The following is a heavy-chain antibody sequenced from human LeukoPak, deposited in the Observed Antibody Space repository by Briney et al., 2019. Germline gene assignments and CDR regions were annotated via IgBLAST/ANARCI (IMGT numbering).Heavy chain of an antibody. CDR1: GGSISNYS. J-gene: IGHJ4*02. D-gene: IGHD1-26*01. V-gene: IGHV4-59*01. CDR3: ARWSVGGKTGYLY. CDR2: INHSGGT. Sequence: SETLSLTCTVSGGSISNYSWSWIRQPPRKGLEWIGYINHSGGTNYNPSLKSRVTFSVDTSKNQFSLKLSSVTAADTAVYYCARWSVGGKTGYLYWGQGILVTVSS.